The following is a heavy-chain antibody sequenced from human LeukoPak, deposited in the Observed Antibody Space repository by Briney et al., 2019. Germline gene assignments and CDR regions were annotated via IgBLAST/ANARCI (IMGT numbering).Heavy chain of an antibody. CDR2: ISYDGSNK. V-gene: IGHV3-30*04. J-gene: IGHJ4*02. Sequence: PGGSLRLSCAASGFTFSSYAMHWVRQAPGKGLEWVAVISYDGSNKYYADSVKGRFTISRDNSKNTLYLQMNSLRAEDTAVYYCARGAYRWSAQYYFDYWGQGTLVTVSS. CDR1: GFTFSSYA. CDR3: ARGAYRWSAQYYFDY. D-gene: IGHD2-21*01.